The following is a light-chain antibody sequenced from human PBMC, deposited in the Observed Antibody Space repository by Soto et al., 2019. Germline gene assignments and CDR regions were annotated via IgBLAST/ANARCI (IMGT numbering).Light chain of an antibody. CDR3: QQSYSTPRMYT. Sequence: DIQMTQSPSSLSASVGDRVTITCRASQSISSYLNWYQQKPGKAPKLLLYAASSLQSGVPSRFSGSGSGTDFTLTISSLQPEDFATYYCQQSYSTPRMYTFGQGTKLEIK. CDR1: QSISSY. V-gene: IGKV1-39*01. J-gene: IGKJ2*01. CDR2: AAS.